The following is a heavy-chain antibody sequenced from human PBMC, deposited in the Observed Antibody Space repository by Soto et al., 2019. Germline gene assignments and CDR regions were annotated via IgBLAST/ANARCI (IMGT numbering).Heavy chain of an antibody. Sequence: QVQLQESGPGLVKPSETLSLTCTVSGGSISSYYWNWIRQPPGKGLEWIGYIYNSGNTNYNPSLRSRVTLSVDTSKNQFSLKLTSVTAADTAVSYCAAPPRYWGQGTLVTVSS. J-gene: IGHJ4*02. D-gene: IGHD6-6*01. CDR3: AAPPRY. V-gene: IGHV4-59*01. CDR2: IYNSGNT. CDR1: GGSISSYY.